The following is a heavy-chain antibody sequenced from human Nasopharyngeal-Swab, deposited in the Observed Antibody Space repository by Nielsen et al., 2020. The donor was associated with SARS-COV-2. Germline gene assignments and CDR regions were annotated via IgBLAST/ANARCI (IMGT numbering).Heavy chain of an antibody. Sequence: PGGSLRLSCAASGFTFSNYGMHWVRQAPGKGLEWVAVIWYDGSNKYYADSVKGRFTISRDNSKNTVYLQMNSLRAEDTAVYYCAAAPSGDYGGYWGQGTLVTVSS. J-gene: IGHJ4*02. CDR2: IWYDGSNK. V-gene: IGHV3-33*01. CDR3: AAAPSGDYGGY. D-gene: IGHD4-23*01. CDR1: GFTFSNYG.